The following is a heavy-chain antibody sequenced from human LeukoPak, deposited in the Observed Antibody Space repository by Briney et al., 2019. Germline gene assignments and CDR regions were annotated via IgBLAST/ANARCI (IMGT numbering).Heavy chain of an antibody. CDR2: ISGSGGST. CDR1: GFTFSNYA. D-gene: IGHD5-18*01. V-gene: IGHV3-23*01. CDR3: TKGTIWLPFDY. Sequence: GGSLSPSCAASGFTFSNYAMSWARQAPGKGLEWVSAISGSGGSTYYADSVKGRFTISRDNSKDTLYLQMNSLRAEDTAVYYCTKGTIWLPFDYWGQGTLVTVSS. J-gene: IGHJ4*02.